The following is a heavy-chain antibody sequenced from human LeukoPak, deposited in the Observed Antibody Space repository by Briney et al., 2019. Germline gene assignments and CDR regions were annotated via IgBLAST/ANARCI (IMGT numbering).Heavy chain of an antibody. V-gene: IGHV3-30*18. CDR3: AKDRGQQRDVGYFDY. CDR1: GFTFSSYG. J-gene: IGHJ4*02. Sequence: GGSLRLSCAASGFTFSSYGMHWVRQAPGKGLEWVAVISYDGSNKYYADSVKGRFTISRDNSKNTLYLQMNSLRAEDTAVYYCAKDRGQQRDVGYFDYWGQGTLVTVSS. D-gene: IGHD6-13*01. CDR2: ISYDGSNK.